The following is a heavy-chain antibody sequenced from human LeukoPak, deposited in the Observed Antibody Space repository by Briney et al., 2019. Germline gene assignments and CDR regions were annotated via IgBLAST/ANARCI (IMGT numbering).Heavy chain of an antibody. Sequence: GGSLRLSCAASGFTFSSYGMHWVRQAPGKGLEWVAVISYDGSNKYYADSVKGRFTISRDNSKNTLYLQMNSLRAEDTAVYYCARGRCSSTSCYTYTYYYYYGMDVWGQGTTVTVSS. CDR1: GFTFSSYG. CDR2: ISYDGSNK. CDR3: ARGRCSSTSCYTYTYYYYYGMDV. D-gene: IGHD2-2*02. J-gene: IGHJ6*02. V-gene: IGHV3-30*03.